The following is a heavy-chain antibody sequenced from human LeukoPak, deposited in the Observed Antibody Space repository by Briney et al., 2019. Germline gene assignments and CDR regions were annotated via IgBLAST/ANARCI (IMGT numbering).Heavy chain of an antibody. CDR2: LSGSGGST. J-gene: IGHJ4*02. V-gene: IGHV3-23*01. CDR3: AKGRTPDY. CDR1: GFTFSTYV. D-gene: IGHD2-15*01. Sequence: GGSLRLSCAASGFTFSTYVMTWVRQAPGKGLEWVSALSGSGGSTFYADSVKGRFTISRDTSNSILYLQMNSLRAEDTAVYCCAKGRTPDYWGQGTLVTVSS.